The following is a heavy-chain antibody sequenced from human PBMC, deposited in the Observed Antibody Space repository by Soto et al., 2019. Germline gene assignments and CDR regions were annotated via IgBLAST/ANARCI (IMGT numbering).Heavy chain of an antibody. Sequence: ASVKVSCKASGGTFSSYAISWVRQAPGQGLEWMGGIIPIFGTANYAQKFQGRVTITADESTSTAYMELSSLRSEDTAVSYCASVTGTSDYYGMDVWGEGTTVTVSS. CDR3: ASVTGTSDYYGMDV. D-gene: IGHD1-20*01. CDR1: GGTFSSYA. V-gene: IGHV1-69*13. CDR2: IIPIFGTA. J-gene: IGHJ6*04.